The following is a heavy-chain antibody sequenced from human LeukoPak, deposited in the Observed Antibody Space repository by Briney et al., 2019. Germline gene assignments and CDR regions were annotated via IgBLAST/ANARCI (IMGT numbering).Heavy chain of an antibody. V-gene: IGHV4-4*07. CDR1: GGSISSYY. CDR2: IYTSGST. Sequence: SETLSLTCTVSGGSISSYYWSWIRQPAGKGLEWIGRIYTSGSTNYNPSLKSRVTMSVDTTKNQFSLKLSSVTAADTAVYYCARDRPDEMATLFDYWGQGTLVTVSS. CDR3: ARDRPDEMATLFDY. D-gene: IGHD5-24*01. J-gene: IGHJ4*02.